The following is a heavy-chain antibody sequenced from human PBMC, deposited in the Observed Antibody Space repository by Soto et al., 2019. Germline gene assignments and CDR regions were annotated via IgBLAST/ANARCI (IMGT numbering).Heavy chain of an antibody. J-gene: IGHJ6*02. CDR3: ARIDSHRGPYYGSGSKQYYYYGMDV. Sequence: SVKVSCKASGGTFSSYAISWVRQAPGQGXEWMGGIIPIFGTANYAQKFQGRVTITADKSTSTAYMELSSLRSEDTAVYYCARIDSHRGPYYGSGSKQYYYYGMDVWGQGTTVTVSS. CDR2: IIPIFGTA. CDR1: GGTFSSYA. V-gene: IGHV1-69*06. D-gene: IGHD3-10*01.